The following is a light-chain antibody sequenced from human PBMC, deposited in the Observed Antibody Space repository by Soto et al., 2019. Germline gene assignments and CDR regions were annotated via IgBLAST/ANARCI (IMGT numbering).Light chain of an antibody. CDR3: QQYKTYPCT. J-gene: IGKJ1*01. CDR1: QSISIW. CDR2: NAS. Sequence: DIQMTQSPSTQSASVGDRVTITCRASQSISIWLAWYQQKPGKAPKLLIYNASSLESGVPARFSGSGSGTDFTLIISSLQPDDFATYYCQQYKTYPCTFGQGTKVEVK. V-gene: IGKV1-5*03.